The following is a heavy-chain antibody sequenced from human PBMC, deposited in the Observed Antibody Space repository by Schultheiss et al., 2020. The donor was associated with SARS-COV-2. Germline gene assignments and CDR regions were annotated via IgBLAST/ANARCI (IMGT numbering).Heavy chain of an antibody. CDR2: INSDGSRT. Sequence: GGSLRLSCAASGFTLSDYWMHWVRQAPGKGLVWVSRINSDGSRTYYADSVKGRFTISRDDAKNTLYLQMNSLRAEDTAVYYCARAATATPGTDWGQGTLVTVSS. D-gene: IGHD6-13*01. J-gene: IGHJ4*02. CDR3: ARAATATPGTD. V-gene: IGHV3-74*01. CDR1: GFTLSDYW.